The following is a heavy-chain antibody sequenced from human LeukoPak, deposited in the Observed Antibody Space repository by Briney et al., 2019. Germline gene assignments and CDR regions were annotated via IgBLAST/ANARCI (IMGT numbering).Heavy chain of an antibody. CDR3: ARDKVAPSFDY. Sequence: GGSLRLSCAASGFTFSSYWMAWVRQAPGKGPEWVANIKQDGSGKNYVDSVKGRFTISRDNVKNSLYLQMNSLRAEDTAVYYCARDKVAPSFDYWGQGTLVTVSS. D-gene: IGHD2-15*01. CDR1: GFTFSSYW. CDR2: IKQDGSGK. J-gene: IGHJ4*02. V-gene: IGHV3-7*01.